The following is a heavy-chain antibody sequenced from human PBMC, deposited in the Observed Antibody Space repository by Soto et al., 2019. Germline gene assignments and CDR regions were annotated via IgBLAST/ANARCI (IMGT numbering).Heavy chain of an antibody. V-gene: IGHV4-30-4*01. J-gene: IGHJ4*01. CDR3: TIFDYFSTGVCYSYFDS. CDR2: MYFSGST. Sequence: PSETLSLTCTVSVGSISGDYYWTWVRQPPGKGLEWIGCMYFSGSTYYNPSLKSRVTISIDTFNNQFSLKLSSVTAADTAMYYCTIFDYFSTGVCYSYFDSLCQRKLVTV. D-gene: IGHD2-8*01. CDR1: VGSISGDYY.